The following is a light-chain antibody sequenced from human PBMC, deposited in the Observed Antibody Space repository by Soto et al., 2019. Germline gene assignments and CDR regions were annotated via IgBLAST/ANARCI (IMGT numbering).Light chain of an antibody. J-gene: IGKJ1*01. CDR1: QSISGW. V-gene: IGKV1-5*01. CDR2: DAS. CDR3: QKYNTYSRK. Sequence: DIQMTHSPSTLSASVLYIVSITFRSSQSISGWLALYQQKPGKAPKLLIYDASTLESGVPSRFSGSGSGTEFTLTISSLQPDDFATYYCQKYNTYSRKFGQGTKVDIK.